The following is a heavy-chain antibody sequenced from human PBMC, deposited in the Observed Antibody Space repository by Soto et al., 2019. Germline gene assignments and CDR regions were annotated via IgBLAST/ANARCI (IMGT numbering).Heavy chain of an antibody. CDR3: ARVHCSTTTCHVQAFDS. V-gene: IGHV3-48*03. D-gene: IGHD2-2*01. J-gene: IGHJ4*02. Sequence: PGGSLRLSCAAPGFIFSSYEMNWVRQAPGKTLEWVSYISSSGDSSYYADSVKGRYTISRDNARKSLYLQMNSLRAEDTAVYYCARVHCSTTTCHVQAFDSWGQGTLVTVSS. CDR2: ISSSGDSS. CDR1: GFIFSSYE.